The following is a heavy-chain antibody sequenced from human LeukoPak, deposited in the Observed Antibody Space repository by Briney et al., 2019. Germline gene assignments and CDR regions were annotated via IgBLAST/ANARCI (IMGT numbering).Heavy chain of an antibody. CDR2: IIPIFGTA. V-gene: IGHV1-69*01. J-gene: IGHJ6*03. D-gene: IGHD1-26*01. Sequence: SSVKVSCKASGGTFSSYAISWVRQAPGQGLEWMGGIIPIFGTANYAQKFQGRVTITADESTSTAYMELSSLRSEDTAVYYCARDRDSGSPIGYYYMDVWGKRTTVTVSS. CDR3: ARDRDSGSPIGYYYMDV. CDR1: GGTFSSYA.